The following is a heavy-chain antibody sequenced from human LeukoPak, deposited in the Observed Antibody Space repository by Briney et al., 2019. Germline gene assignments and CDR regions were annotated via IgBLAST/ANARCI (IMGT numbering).Heavy chain of an antibody. CDR1: GGSISSGSYY. D-gene: IGHD1-14*01. CDR3: ARDGRLGTYYYYYYMDV. J-gene: IGHJ6*03. Sequence: SETLSLTCTVSGGSISSGSYYWSWIRQPAGKGLEWIGRIYTSGSTNYNPSLKSRATISVDTSKNQFSLKLSSVTAADTAVYYCARDGRLGTYYYYYYMDVWGKGTTVTVSS. CDR2: IYTSGST. V-gene: IGHV4-61*02.